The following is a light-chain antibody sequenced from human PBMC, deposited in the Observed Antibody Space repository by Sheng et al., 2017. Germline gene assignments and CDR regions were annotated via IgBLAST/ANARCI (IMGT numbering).Light chain of an antibody. V-gene: IGLV2-11*01. J-gene: IGLJ1*01. Sequence: QSALTQPRSVSGSPGQPVTISCTGTSSDVGGYNYVSWYQQLPGKAPKLMVYDVSKRPSGVPDRFSGSKSVNTASLTISGLQAEDEADYYCCSYAGSYTYVFGTGTKVTV. CDR1: SSDVGGYNY. CDR3: CSYAGSYTYV. CDR2: DVS.